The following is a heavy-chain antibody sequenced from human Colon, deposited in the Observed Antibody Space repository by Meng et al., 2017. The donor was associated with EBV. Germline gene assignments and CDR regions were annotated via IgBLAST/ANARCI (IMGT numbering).Heavy chain of an antibody. D-gene: IGHD2-21*02. V-gene: IGHV4-4*02. CDR2: IYHSGST. J-gene: IGHJ4*02. CDR3: ARVGAYCGGDCYHPR. CDR1: GGSLSSRNW. Sequence: QGHLQESGPGLVKPSGTLSLPCAASGGSLSSRNWWSWVRQPPGKGLEWIGEIYHSGSTNYNPSLKSRVTISVDESKNQFSLRLSSVTAADTAVYYCARVGAYCGGDCYHPRWGQGTLVTVSS.